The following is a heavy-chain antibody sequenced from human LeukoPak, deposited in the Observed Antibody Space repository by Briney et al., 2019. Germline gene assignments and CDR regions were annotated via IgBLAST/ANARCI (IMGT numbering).Heavy chain of an antibody. CDR1: GFTFSSYG. D-gene: IGHD4/OR15-4a*01. CDR2: IPFDGNNK. Sequence: GGSLRLSCVGSGFTFSSYGMHWVRLAPGKGLEWVAFIPFDGNNKSYTDSLKGRFTISRDNSKNTLYLQMNSLRADDTAIYYCAKGSPRTMESWGQGTLVTVSS. CDR3: AKGSPRTMES. V-gene: IGHV3-30*02. J-gene: IGHJ4*02.